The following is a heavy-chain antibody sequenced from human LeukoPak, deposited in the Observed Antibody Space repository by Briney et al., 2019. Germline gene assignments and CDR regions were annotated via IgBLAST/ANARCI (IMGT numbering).Heavy chain of an antibody. D-gene: IGHD3-22*01. Sequence: GASVKVSCKASGYTLTRYFMHWVRQAPGQGLEWMGVLNPSGGETTYAQKFHGRVTMTRDTSTTTVYMELRSLKFEDTAIYYCARLDDSSGYYYGGDYWGQGTLVTVSS. CDR2: LNPSGGET. V-gene: IGHV1-46*01. J-gene: IGHJ4*02. CDR3: ARLDDSSGYYYGGDY. CDR1: GYTLTRYF.